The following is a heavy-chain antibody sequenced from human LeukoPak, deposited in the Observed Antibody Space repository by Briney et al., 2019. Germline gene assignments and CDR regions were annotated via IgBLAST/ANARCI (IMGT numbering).Heavy chain of an antibody. CDR3: VTHKWAAVEIFDY. Sequence: GGSLRLSCAASGFTFSNYAMSWVRQAPGKGLEWVSDISDSGGSINYADSVKGRFTLSRDNSKNTLYLKMNSLRVEDTAVYYCVTHKWAAVEIFDYWGQGTLVTVSS. D-gene: IGHD6-13*01. CDR1: GFTFSNYA. J-gene: IGHJ4*02. V-gene: IGHV3-23*01. CDR2: ISDSGGSI.